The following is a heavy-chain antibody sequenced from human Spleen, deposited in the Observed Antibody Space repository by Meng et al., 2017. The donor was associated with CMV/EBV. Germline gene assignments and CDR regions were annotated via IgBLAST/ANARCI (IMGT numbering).Heavy chain of an antibody. D-gene: IGHD3-22*01. CDR3: ARVYYDSTNYYFSFGY. J-gene: IGHJ4*02. CDR2: ISYDGDKK. V-gene: IGHV3-30*04. CDR1: GYSFGNYA. Sequence: GYSFGNYAMHWVRQAPGKGLEWVAVISYDGDKKFYTDSVKGRFTISRDNSKNTLILQMDSLRTEDTAVYYCARVYYDSTNYYFSFGYWGQGTLVTVSS.